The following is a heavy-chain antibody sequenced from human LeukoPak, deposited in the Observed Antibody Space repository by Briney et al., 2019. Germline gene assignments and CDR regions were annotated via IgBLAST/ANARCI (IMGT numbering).Heavy chain of an antibody. V-gene: IGHV4-30-4*01. D-gene: IGHD2-2*02. CDR1: GGSISSGDYY. CDR2: IYYSGST. Sequence: SETLSLTCTVSGGSISSGDYYWSWIRQPPGKGLEWIGYIYYSGSTYYNPSLKSRVTISLDTSKNQFSLKLNSVTAADTAVYYCARCTSTSCYNFDYWGQGTLVTVSS. CDR3: ARCTSTSCYNFDY. J-gene: IGHJ4*02.